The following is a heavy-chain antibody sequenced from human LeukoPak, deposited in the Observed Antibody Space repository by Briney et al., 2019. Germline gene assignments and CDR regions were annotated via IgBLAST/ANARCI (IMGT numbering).Heavy chain of an antibody. CDR1: GGSISSYY. Sequence: SETLSLTCTVSGGSISSYYWSWIRQPPGKGLEWIGYIYYSGSTNYNPSLKSRVTISVDTSKNQFSLKLSSVTAADTAVYYCARLFEPAAFSDAFDIWGQGTVVTVSS. D-gene: IGHD2-2*01. CDR2: IYYSGST. V-gene: IGHV4-59*08. J-gene: IGHJ3*02. CDR3: ARLFEPAAFSDAFDI.